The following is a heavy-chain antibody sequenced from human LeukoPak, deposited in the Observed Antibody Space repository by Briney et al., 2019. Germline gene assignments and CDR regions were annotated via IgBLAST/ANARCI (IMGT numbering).Heavy chain of an antibody. CDR1: GGSTSSYY. Sequence: SETLSLTCTVSGGSTSSYYWSWIRQPAGKGLEWIGRIYTSGSTNYNLSLKSRVTMSVDTSRNQFSLKLSSVTAADTAVYYCARELVEAFDYWGQGTLVTVSS. CDR3: ARELVEAFDY. V-gene: IGHV4-4*07. J-gene: IGHJ4*02. CDR2: IYTSGST. D-gene: IGHD6-6*01.